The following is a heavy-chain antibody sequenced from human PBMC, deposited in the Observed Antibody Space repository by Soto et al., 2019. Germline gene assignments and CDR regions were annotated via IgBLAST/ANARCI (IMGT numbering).Heavy chain of an antibody. CDR2: ISYDGSNK. Sequence: WGSLRLSCAASGFTFSSYVMHWVRQAPGKGLEWVAVISYDGSNKYYADSVKGRFTISRDNSKNTLYLQMNSLRAEDTAVYYCAKLYYYDSSGYGDAFDIWGQGTMVT. D-gene: IGHD3-22*01. CDR3: AKLYYYDSSGYGDAFDI. CDR1: GFTFSSYV. J-gene: IGHJ3*02. V-gene: IGHV3-30*18.